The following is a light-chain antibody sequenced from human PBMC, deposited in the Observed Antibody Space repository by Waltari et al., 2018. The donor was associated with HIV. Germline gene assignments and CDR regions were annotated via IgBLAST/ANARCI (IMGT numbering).Light chain of an antibody. J-gene: IGLJ3*02. CDR2: EVT. Sequence: QSALAQPASVSGSPGQTISISCTGVGSDIYKDVSWYQHRPGKVPKVIIYEVTNRPSGVSPRFSVSKSGNTASLTISGLQSEDEADYFCTSYLSSATPEFGGGTRLTVL. CDR1: GSDIYKD. V-gene: IGLV2-14*01. CDR3: TSYLSSATPE.